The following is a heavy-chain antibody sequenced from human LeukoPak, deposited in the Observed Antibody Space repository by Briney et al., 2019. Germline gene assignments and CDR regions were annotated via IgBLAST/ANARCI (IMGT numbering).Heavy chain of an antibody. CDR3: ARHETNSIYHYYYYVDV. V-gene: IGHV5-51*01. D-gene: IGHD4-11*01. J-gene: IGHJ6*03. CDR2: IYPGDSDT. Sequence: GESLKIPCKGSGYSFTTYWIAWVRQMPGKGLEWMGIIYPGDSDTRYSPSFQGQVTISADKSISTAYLQWSSLKASDTAMYYCARHETNSIYHYYYYVDVWGKGTTVTVSS. CDR1: GYSFTTYW.